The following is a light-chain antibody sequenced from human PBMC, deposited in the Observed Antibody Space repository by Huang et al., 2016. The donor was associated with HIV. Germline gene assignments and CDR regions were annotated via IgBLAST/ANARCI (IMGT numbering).Light chain of an antibody. Sequence: DIQMTQSPSSLSASVGDRVIMTCRASQTITTYLNWYQQRPGKAPKLLIYAASSLKSVVPSRCSGSGSGKDYNLTISSLQPEDFATYYCQQSYSSRLSFGGGTKVAIK. V-gene: IGKV1-39*01. J-gene: IGKJ4*01. CDR3: QQSYSSRLS. CDR1: QTITTY. CDR2: AAS.